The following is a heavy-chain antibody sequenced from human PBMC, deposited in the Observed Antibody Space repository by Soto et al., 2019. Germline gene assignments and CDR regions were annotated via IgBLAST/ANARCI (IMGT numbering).Heavy chain of an antibody. CDR1: GVTFTSHV. V-gene: IGHV3-23*01. CDR2: FLVDTGNS. J-gene: IGHJ4*02. Sequence: EVHLLESGGGLVQPGGSLRLSCAASGVTFTSHVMSWVRQAQGKGLEWVPHFLVDTGNSAYAASVWGRFTISRDNSQNTVDLQMSSLRAEDTAIYYCAKFHFDDVTGSYTHFDSWGQGTLVTVSS. D-gene: IGHD3-3*01. CDR3: AKFHFDDVTGSYTHFDS.